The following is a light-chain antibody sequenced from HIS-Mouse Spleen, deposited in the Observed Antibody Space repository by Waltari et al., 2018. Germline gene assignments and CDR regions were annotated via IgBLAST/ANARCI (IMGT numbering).Light chain of an antibody. Sequence: QSVLTPPPSVSGAPGQRVPISCTGSSSNIGAGYDVHWYQQLPGTAPKLLTYGNRSRPSGVPDRFSGSKSGTSASLAITGLQAGDEADYYGQSYDSSMSGWGFGGGTKLTVL. J-gene: IGLJ3*02. CDR1: SSNIGAGYD. CDR2: GNR. CDR3: QSYDSSMSGWG. V-gene: IGLV1-40*01.